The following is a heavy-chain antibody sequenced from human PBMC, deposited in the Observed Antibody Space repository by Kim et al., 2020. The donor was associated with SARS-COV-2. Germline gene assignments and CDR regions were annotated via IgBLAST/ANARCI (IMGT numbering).Heavy chain of an antibody. CDR3: AKDLPIAVAGYGFFDY. D-gene: IGHD6-19*01. V-gene: IGHV3-23*01. CDR2: ISGSGGST. Sequence: GGSLRLSCAASGFTFSSYAMSWVRQAPGKGLEWVSAISGSGGSTYYADSVKGRFTISRDNSKNTLYLQMNSLRAEDTAVYYCAKDLPIAVAGYGFFDYWGQGTLVTVSS. CDR1: GFTFSSYA. J-gene: IGHJ4*02.